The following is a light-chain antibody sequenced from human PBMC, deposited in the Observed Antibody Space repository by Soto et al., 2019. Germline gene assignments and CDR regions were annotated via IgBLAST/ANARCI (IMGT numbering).Light chain of an antibody. J-gene: IGKJ5*01. V-gene: IGKV3D-20*01. CDR1: QSVSSSR. Sequence: EIVLTQSPGTLSLSPGERYTLSCMASQSVSSSRLAWYQQKPALAPRLLIYDGFLRATGITDRFSGSGSGTDFTLTISRLEPEDFAVYYCQQYGNSPITFGQGTRLEIK. CDR3: QQYGNSPIT. CDR2: DGF.